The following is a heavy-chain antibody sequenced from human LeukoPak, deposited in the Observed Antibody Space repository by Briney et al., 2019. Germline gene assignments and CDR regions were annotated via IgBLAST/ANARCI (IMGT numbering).Heavy chain of an antibody. V-gene: IGHV3-23*01. J-gene: IGHJ4*02. CDR1: GFTFSNYA. D-gene: IGHD1-26*01. CDR3: AKDSGSFDY. CDR2: ISDSGTNT. Sequence: GGSLRLSCAASGFTFSNYAMAWVRQAPGKGLEWVSAISDSGTNTYYADSVKGRFTVSRDNSKNKLYLQMNSLRAEDTAVYYCAKDSGSFDYWGQGTLVTVSS.